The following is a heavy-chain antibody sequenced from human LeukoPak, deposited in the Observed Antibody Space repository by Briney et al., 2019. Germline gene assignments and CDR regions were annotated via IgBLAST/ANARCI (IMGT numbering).Heavy chain of an antibody. D-gene: IGHD4-17*01. Sequence: SETLSLTCTVSGGSISNYYWSWLRQPPGKGLEWLGYIYFSGTTNINPSLKSRVTISVDMSKNQFSLKLSSVTAADTAVYYCAREDPQTTVPEGLDVWGQGTLVTVSS. V-gene: IGHV4-59*01. CDR2: IYFSGTT. CDR3: AREDPQTTVPEGLDV. CDR1: GGSISNYY. J-gene: IGHJ4*02.